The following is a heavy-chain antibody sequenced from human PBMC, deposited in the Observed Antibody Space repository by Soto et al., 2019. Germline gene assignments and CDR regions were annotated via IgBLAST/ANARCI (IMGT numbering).Heavy chain of an antibody. V-gene: IGHV4-59*12. D-gene: IGHD3-10*01. CDR3: ARLTREASDWFDP. CDR2: IYYSGST. J-gene: IGHJ5*02. Sequence: PSETLSLTCTVSGGSISSYYWSWIRQPPGKGLEWIGYIYYSGSTNYNPSLKSRVTISVDTSKNQFSLKLDSMTAADTAVYYCARLTREASDWFDPWGQGTLVTVSS. CDR1: GGSISSYY.